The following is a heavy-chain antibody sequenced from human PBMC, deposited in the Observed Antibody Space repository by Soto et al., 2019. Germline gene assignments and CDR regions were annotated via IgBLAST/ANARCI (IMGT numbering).Heavy chain of an antibody. CDR3: AKSGSKYFDY. V-gene: IGHV6-1*01. J-gene: IGHJ4*02. CDR1: GDSVSGSSAA. Sequence: TLSLTCAISGDSVSGSSAAWNWIRQSPSRGLEWLGKTYYRSKWYNEYALSVKSRITINPDTSKNQFSLHLNSVTPEDTAVYYCAKSGSKYFDYWGQGTLVTVSS. D-gene: IGHD1-26*01. CDR2: TYYRSKWYN.